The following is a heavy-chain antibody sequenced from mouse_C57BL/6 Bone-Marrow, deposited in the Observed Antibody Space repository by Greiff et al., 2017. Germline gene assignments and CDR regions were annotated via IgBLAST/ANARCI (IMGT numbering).Heavy chain of an antibody. D-gene: IGHD2-4*01. CDR3: ARLNYDYAWFAY. CDR1: GFTFSSYG. J-gene: IGHJ3*01. V-gene: IGHV5-6*01. CDR2: ISSGGSYT. Sequence: EVMLVEPGGDLVKPGGSLKLSCAASGFTFSSYGMSWVRQTPDKRLEWVATISSGGSYTYYPDSVKGRFTISRDNAKNTLYLQMSSLKSEDTAMYYCARLNYDYAWFAYWGQGTLVTVSA.